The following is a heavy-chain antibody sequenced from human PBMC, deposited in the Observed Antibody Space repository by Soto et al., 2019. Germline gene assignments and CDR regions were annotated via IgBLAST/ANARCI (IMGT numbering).Heavy chain of an antibody. CDR3: ARESITIFPYGMDV. J-gene: IGHJ6*02. D-gene: IGHD3-3*01. CDR1: RFTFNTYW. CDR2: INSAGSSA. Sequence: PVGSLRLSCAASRFTFNTYWMHWVRQAPGKGLVWVARINSAGSSASYADSVKGRFTSSGDNAKNTLYLQMNSLRAEDTAVYYCARESITIFPYGMDVWGQGTTVTVSS. V-gene: IGHV3-74*01.